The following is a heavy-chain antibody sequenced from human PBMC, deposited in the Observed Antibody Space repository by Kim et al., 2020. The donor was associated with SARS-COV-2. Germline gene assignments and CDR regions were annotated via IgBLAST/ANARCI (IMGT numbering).Heavy chain of an antibody. CDR3: ARGDDYFHY. D-gene: IGHD3-16*01. V-gene: IGHV4-31*01. CDR2: NT. Sequence: NTSYHPSHRRQVTISVNTSKNQFSPKLSSVTAADTAVYYCARGDDYFHYWGQGTLVTVSS. J-gene: IGHJ4*02.